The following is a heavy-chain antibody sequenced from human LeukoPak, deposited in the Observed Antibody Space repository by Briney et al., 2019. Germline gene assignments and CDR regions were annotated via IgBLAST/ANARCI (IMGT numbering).Heavy chain of an antibody. CDR1: GFTFNNYA. V-gene: IGHV3-23*01. D-gene: IGHD6-13*01. CDR2: ISGSGDST. J-gene: IGHJ3*02. CDR3: AKDWPSEWQQLPDYDAVDI. Sequence: GGSLRLSCAASGFTFNNYAMSWVRQAPGKGLAWVSSISGSGDSTYYADSVKGRFTISRDNSKNTLYLQMNSLRVEDTAVYYCAKDWPSEWQQLPDYDAVDIWGQGIMVTVSS.